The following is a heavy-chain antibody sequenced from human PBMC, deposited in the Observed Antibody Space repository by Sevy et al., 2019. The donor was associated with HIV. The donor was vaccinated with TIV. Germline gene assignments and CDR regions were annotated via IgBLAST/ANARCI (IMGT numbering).Heavy chain of an antibody. CDR2: ISAYNGNT. CDR1: GYTFTSYG. CDR3: ARDPCSSTSCLDTYYYYYYGMDV. V-gene: IGHV1-18*01. Sequence: ASVKVSCKASGYTFTSYGISWVRQAPGQGLEWMGWISAYNGNTNYAQMLQGRVTMTTDTSTSTAYMELRSLRSDDTAVYYCARDPCSSTSCLDTYYYYYYGMDVWGQGTTVTVSS. J-gene: IGHJ6*02. D-gene: IGHD2-2*01.